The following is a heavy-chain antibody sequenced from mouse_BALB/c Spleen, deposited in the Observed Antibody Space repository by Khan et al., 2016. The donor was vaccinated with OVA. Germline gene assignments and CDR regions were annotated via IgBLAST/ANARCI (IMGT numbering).Heavy chain of an antibody. CDR1: GYSITSDYA. CDR3: ARGRLLLRYPDYFDY. J-gene: IGHJ2*01. D-gene: IGHD1-1*01. CDR2: IGYSGST. V-gene: IGHV3-2*02. Sequence: QLEESGPGLLKPSQSLSLTCTVTGYSITSDYAWNWIRQFPGNKLEWIAYIGYSGSTTYNPSLRSRISITRDTSTNQFFLQLNSVTTEDTAKYDCARGRLLLRYPDYFDYGGQGTTLTVSS.